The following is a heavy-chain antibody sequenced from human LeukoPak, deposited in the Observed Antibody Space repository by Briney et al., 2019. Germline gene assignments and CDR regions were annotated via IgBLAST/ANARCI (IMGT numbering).Heavy chain of an antibody. V-gene: IGHV1-2*02. CDR1: GYTFTGYY. CDR3: ARAYGSGSFPPDY. J-gene: IGHJ4*02. Sequence: ASVKVSRKASGYTFTGYYMHWVRQAPGQGLEWMGWINPNSGGTNYAQKFQGRVTMTRDTSISTAYMELSRLRSDDTAVYYCARAYGSGSFPPDYWGQGTLVTVSS. CDR2: INPNSGGT. D-gene: IGHD3-10*01.